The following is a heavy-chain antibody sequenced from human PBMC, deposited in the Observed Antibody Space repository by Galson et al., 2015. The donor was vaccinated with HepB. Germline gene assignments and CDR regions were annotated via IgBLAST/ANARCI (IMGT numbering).Heavy chain of an antibody. J-gene: IGHJ4*02. Sequence: SLRLSCAASGFTFSSYWMHWVRQAPGKGLVWVSRINSDGSSTSYADSVKGRFTISRDNAKNTLYLQMNSLRAEDTAVYYCARGGRGDTANDYWGQGTLVTVSS. D-gene: IGHD5-18*01. V-gene: IGHV3-74*01. CDR2: INSDGSST. CDR1: GFTFSSYW. CDR3: ARGGRGDTANDY.